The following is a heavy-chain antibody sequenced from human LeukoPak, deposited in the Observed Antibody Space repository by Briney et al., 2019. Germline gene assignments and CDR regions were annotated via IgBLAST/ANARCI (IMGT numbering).Heavy chain of an antibody. Sequence: ASVKVSCKASGYTFTSYGISWVRQAPGQGLEWMGWIGAYNGNTNYAQKLQGRVTMTTDTSTSTAYMKLRSLRSDDTAVYYCARAGYSFHGDYLSNDYWGQGTLVTVSS. D-gene: IGHD4-17*01. CDR1: GYTFTSYG. CDR2: IGAYNGNT. J-gene: IGHJ4*02. V-gene: IGHV1-18*01. CDR3: ARAGYSFHGDYLSNDY.